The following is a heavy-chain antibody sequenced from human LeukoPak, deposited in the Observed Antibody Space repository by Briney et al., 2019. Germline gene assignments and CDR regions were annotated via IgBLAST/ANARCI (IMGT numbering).Heavy chain of an antibody. CDR2: ISGSGGST. Sequence: PGGSLRLSCAASGFTFSSYGMSWVRQAPGKGLEWVSAISGSGGSTYYADSVKGRFTISRDNSKNTLYLQMNSLRAEDTAVYYCAKVAGRFRGVSWFVDYYYYMDVWGKGTTVTISS. V-gene: IGHV3-23*01. CDR1: GFTFSSYG. J-gene: IGHJ6*03. D-gene: IGHD3-10*01. CDR3: AKVAGRFRGVSWFVDYYYYMDV.